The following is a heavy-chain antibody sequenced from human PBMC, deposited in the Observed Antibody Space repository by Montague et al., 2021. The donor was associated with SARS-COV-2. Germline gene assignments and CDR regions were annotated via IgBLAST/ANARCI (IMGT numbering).Heavy chain of an antibody. V-gene: IGHV3-74*01. CDR3: ARVGAGYYYYYYGMDV. D-gene: IGHD5-18*01. Sequence: SLRLSCAASGFTFSSYWMHWVRQAPGKGLVWVSRINSDGSSTSYADSVKGRFTISRDNAENTLYLQMNSLRAEDTAVYYCARVGAGYYYYYYGMDVWGQGTPVTVSS. CDR1: GFTFSSYW. J-gene: IGHJ6*02. CDR2: INSDGSST.